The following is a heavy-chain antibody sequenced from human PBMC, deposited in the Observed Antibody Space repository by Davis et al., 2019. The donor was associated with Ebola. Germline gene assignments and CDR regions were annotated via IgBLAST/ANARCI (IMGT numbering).Heavy chain of an antibody. CDR1: GFSFSIYV. V-gene: IGHV3-30*18. CDR3: AQEYCSNSGSYCTGFDH. D-gene: IGHD3-10*01. Sequence: GESLKISCAASGFSFSIYVMHWVRQAPGKGLEWVAGISYHGNYISYVDSVKGRFTISRDNSDNTLYLQMNNLRGDDTAVYYCAQEYCSNSGSYCTGFDHWGQGTLVTVSS. J-gene: IGHJ4*02. CDR2: ISYHGNYI.